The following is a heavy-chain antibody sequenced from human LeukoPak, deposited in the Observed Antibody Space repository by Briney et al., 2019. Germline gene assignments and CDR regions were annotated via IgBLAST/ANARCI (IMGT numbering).Heavy chain of an antibody. Sequence: PGGSLRLSCAASGFTFSSYWMNWVRQAPGKGLEWVANIKQDGSEKYYVDSVKGRFTISRDNAKNSLYLQMNSLRAGDTAVYYCARELLGHGYNSGDFDYWGQGTLVTVSS. CDR2: IKQDGSEK. D-gene: IGHD5-24*01. J-gene: IGHJ4*02. V-gene: IGHV3-7*01. CDR3: ARELLGHGYNSGDFDY. CDR1: GFTFSSYW.